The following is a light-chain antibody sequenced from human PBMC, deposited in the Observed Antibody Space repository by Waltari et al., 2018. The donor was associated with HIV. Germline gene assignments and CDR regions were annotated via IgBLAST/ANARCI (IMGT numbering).Light chain of an antibody. J-gene: IGKJ1*01. CDR2: KAS. CDR1: QNISNW. V-gene: IGKV1-5*03. CDR3: QQFSSFSGT. Sequence: DIQMTQSPSTLSASVGDRVSFTCRASQNISNWLAWYQQKPGQAPKLLLYKASTLESGVPSRFNGSGSGTEFTLTISSLQPDDFATYFCQQFSSFSGTFGQGTKVEIK.